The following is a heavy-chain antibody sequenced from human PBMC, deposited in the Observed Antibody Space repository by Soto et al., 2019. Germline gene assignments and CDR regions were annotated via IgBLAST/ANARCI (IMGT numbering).Heavy chain of an antibody. V-gene: IGHV1-69*01. CDR1: GGTFSSYA. CDR3: SLAVAGRQYGDN. D-gene: IGHD6-19*01. J-gene: IGHJ4*02. Sequence: QVQLVQSGAEVKKPGSSVKVSCKASGGTFSSYAISWVRQAPGQGLEWMGGIIPIFGTANYAQKFQGRVTITGDESTSTAYMGLSSLRSEDTAVYYCSLAVAGRQYGDNWGQGTLVTVSS. CDR2: IIPIFGTA.